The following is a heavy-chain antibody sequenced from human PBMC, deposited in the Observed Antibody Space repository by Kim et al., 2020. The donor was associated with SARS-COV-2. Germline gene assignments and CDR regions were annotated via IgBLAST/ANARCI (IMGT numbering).Heavy chain of an antibody. CDR3: TRVPGTPLAFWDAFD. CDR1: GFTFSDSA. CDR2: IRSKANGYAT. Sequence: GGSLRLSCGASGFTFSDSAMHWVRQASGKGLEWVGRIRSKANGYATAYIESVRGRITISRDDSRNTAYLQMNSLKTEDTAVYYCTRVPGTPLAFWDAFD. V-gene: IGHV3-73*01. J-gene: IGHJ3*02. D-gene: IGHD1-1*01.